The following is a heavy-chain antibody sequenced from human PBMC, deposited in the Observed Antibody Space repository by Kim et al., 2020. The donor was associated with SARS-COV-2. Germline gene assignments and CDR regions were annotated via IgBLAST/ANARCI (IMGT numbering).Heavy chain of an antibody. CDR2: IYHSGST. CDR3: ASYCSGGSCYSGRSARRDY. J-gene: IGHJ4*02. D-gene: IGHD2-15*01. CDR1: GGSISSSNW. V-gene: IGHV4-4*02. Sequence: SETLSLTCAVSGGSISSSNWWSWVRQPPGKGLEWIGEIYHSGSTNYNPSLKSRVTISVDKSKNQFSLKLSSVTAADTAVYYCASYCSGGSCYSGRSARRDYWGQGTLVTVSS.